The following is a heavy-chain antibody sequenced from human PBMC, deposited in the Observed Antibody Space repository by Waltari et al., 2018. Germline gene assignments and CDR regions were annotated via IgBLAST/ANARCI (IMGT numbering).Heavy chain of an antibody. CDR2: ISRDGSDI. D-gene: IGHD3-16*02. CDR3: ARDHSF. CDR1: GSTFSSYW. J-gene: IGHJ4*02. Sequence: EVQVVESGGGLVQPGGSLRLSCAASGSTFSSYWMHWVRQAPGKGLVWVSRISRDGSDINDADSVKGRFTISRDSAKNTFYLQMNSLSAEDTAVYYCARDHSFWGQGTLVTVSS. V-gene: IGHV3-74*01.